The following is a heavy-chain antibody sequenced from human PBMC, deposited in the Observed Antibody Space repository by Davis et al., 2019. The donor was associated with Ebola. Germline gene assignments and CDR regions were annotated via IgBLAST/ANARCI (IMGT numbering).Heavy chain of an antibody. CDR2: TSGTGGST. J-gene: IGHJ4*02. Sequence: GESLKISCAAAGFTFDDYGMSWVRQAPGKGLEWVSATSGTGGSTYYADSVKGRFTISRDNSRNTLYLQMNSLRAEDTAVYYCAKAPVRFLEWFTTDYWGKGTLVTVSS. CDR3: AKAPVRFLEWFTTDY. V-gene: IGHV3-23*01. D-gene: IGHD3-3*01. CDR1: GFTFDDYG.